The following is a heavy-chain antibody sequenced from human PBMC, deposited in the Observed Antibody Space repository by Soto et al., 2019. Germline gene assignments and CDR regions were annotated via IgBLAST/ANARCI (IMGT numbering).Heavy chain of an antibody. Sequence: GGSLRLSCAASGFTFSSYAMSWVRQAPGKGLEWVSAISGSGGSTYYADSVKGRFTISRDNSKNTLYLQMNSLRAEDTAVYYCARHYYGSGILRGYYYGMDVWGQGTTVTVSS. J-gene: IGHJ6*02. CDR1: GFTFSSYA. CDR2: ISGSGGST. D-gene: IGHD3-10*01. V-gene: IGHV3-23*01. CDR3: ARHYYGSGILRGYYYGMDV.